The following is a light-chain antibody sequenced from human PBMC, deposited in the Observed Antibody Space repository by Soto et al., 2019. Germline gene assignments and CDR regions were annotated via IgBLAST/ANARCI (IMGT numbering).Light chain of an antibody. V-gene: IGKV3-20*01. CDR1: QSVSSSY. Sequence: EIVLTQSPGTLSLSPGERATLSCRASQSVSSSYLAWYQQKPGQAPRLLIYGASSRATGIPDRFSGSGSGTDFTLTISRLEPEDFAVYXCQQYGSSPNTFGQGTKLEIK. CDR3: QQYGSSPNT. J-gene: IGKJ2*01. CDR2: GAS.